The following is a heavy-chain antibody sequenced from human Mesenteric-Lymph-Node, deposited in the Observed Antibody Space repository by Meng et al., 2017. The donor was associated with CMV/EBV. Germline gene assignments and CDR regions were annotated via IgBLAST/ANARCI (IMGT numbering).Heavy chain of an antibody. V-gene: IGHV1-2*07. CDR2: INPKSGGT. CDR1: TGHY. Sequence: TGHYIHWVRDAHGKGLEWMGWINPKSGGTNYAAKFEGRVTMTRDTAISTAYMELSGLISDDTAVYYCARDWGCVMEPAAAYNWFDPWGQGTLVTVSS. J-gene: IGHJ5*02. D-gene: IGHD2-2*01. CDR3: ARDWGCVMEPAAAYNWFDP.